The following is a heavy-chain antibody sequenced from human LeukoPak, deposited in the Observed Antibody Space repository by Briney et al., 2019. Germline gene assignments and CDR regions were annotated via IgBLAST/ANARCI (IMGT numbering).Heavy chain of an antibody. CDR2: IYTSGST. V-gene: IGHV4-4*09. CDR1: GGSISSYY. D-gene: IGHD2-2*02. CDR3: ARHGDPRQRELLYRYWFDP. J-gene: IGHJ5*02. Sequence: MSSETLSLTCTVSGGSISSYYWSWIRQPPGKGLEWIGYIYTSGSTNYNPSLKSRVTISVDTSKNQFSLKLSSVTAADTAVYYCARHGDPRQRELLYRYWFDPWGQGTLVTVSS.